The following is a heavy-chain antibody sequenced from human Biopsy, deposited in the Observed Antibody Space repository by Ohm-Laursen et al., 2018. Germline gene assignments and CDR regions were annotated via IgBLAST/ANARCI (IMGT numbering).Heavy chain of an antibody. D-gene: IGHD3-10*01. J-gene: IGHJ4*02. CDR2: MNPNSGNT. CDR3: ARGRNPVWFGEDLDY. V-gene: IGHV1-8*01. Sequence: ATVKISCKASGYTFTSYEINWVRQATGQGLEWMGWMNPNSGNTGYAQKFQGRVTMTRNTSISTAYMEVSSLRSEDTAVYYCARGRNPVWFGEDLDYWGQGTPVTVSS. CDR1: GYTFTSYE.